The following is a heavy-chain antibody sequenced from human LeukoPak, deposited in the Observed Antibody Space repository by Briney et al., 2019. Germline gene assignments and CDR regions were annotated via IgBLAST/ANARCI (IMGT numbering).Heavy chain of an antibody. CDR2: IVHSGST. CDR1: GGSFSGYY. D-gene: IGHD3-10*01. V-gene: IGHV4-34*12. J-gene: IGHJ5*02. Sequence: SETLSLTCGVYGGSFSGYYWSWIRQPPGKGLEWIGEIVHSGSTNYNPSLKSRVTISVDTSKNQFSLKLTSVTAADTAVYYCARRLRFVGVWFDPWGQGTLVTVSS. CDR3: ARRLRFVGVWFDP.